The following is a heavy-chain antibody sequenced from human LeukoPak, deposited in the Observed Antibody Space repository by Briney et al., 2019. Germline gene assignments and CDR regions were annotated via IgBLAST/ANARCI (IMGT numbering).Heavy chain of an antibody. V-gene: IGHV4-30-4*08. D-gene: IGHD3-10*01. CDR2: IYYSGST. CDR3: ASSPTGSYYYGSGSYWPHYYYYYMDV. J-gene: IGHJ6*03. Sequence: SETLSLTCAVYGGSFSGYYWSWIRQPPGKGLEWIGYIYYSGSTYYNPSLKSRVTISVDTSKNQFSLKLSSVTAADTAVYYCASSPTGSYYYGSGSYWPHYYYYYMDVWGKGTTVTVSS. CDR1: GGSFSGYY.